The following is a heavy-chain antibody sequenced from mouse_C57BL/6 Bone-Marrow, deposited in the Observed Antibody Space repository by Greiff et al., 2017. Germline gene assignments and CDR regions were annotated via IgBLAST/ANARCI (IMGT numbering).Heavy chain of an antibody. CDR3: ARVGGTTVVATGYFDV. J-gene: IGHJ1*03. CDR1: GYTFTSYW. V-gene: IGHV1-72*01. CDR2: IDPNSGGT. Sequence: VQLQQSGAELVKPGASVKLSCKASGYTFTSYWMHWVKQRPGRGLEGSGRIDPNSGGTKDNEKFKSKATLTVDKPSSTAYMQLSSLTSEDSAVYYCARVGGTTVVATGYFDVWGTGTTVTVSS. D-gene: IGHD1-1*01.